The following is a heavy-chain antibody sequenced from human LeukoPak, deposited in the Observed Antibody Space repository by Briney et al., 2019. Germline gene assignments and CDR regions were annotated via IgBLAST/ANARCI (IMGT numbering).Heavy chain of an antibody. CDR1: GFTFSTYA. J-gene: IGHJ1*01. CDR2: IWYDGSEQ. D-gene: IGHD3-16*02. CDR3: ARNGDSWWGELSS. Sequence: GGSLRLSCAASGFTFSTYAIHWVRQAPGKGLEWVAVIWYDGSEQYYADSVKGRFIISRDNSKSTSDLQMDSLRAEDTAVYYCARNGDSWWGELSSWGQGTLVTVSA. V-gene: IGHV3-33*01.